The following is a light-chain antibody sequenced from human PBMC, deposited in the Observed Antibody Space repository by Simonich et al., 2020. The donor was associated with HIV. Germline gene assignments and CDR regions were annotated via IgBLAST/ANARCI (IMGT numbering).Light chain of an antibody. CDR2: DAS. V-gene: IGKV3-11*01. Sequence: DIVMTQSPATLSVSPGERATLSCRASQSVSSYLAWYQQKPGQAPRLLIYDASNRATGIPARFSGSGSGTDFTLTISSLEPEDFAVYYCQQRSNWPWTFGQGTKVEIK. CDR3: QQRSNWPWT. J-gene: IGKJ1*01. CDR1: QSVSSY.